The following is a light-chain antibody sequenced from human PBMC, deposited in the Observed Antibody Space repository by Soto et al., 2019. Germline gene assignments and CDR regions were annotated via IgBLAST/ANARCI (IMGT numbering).Light chain of an antibody. CDR1: QSVSSN. J-gene: IGKJ4*02. CDR2: GAS. V-gene: IGKV3-15*01. CDR3: QQYNNWPLT. Sequence: ELVMTQPPATLSVSPGERATLSCRASQSVSSNLAWSQQKPGQAPRLLIYGASTRAAGIPARFSGSGSGTEFTLTISSLQSEDVAVYYCQQYNNWPLTFGGGTKVEIK.